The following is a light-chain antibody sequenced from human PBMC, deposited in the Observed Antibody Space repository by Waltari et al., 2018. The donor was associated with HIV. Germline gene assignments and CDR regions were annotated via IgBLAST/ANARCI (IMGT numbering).Light chain of an antibody. Sequence: DIQMTQSPSTLSASVGYSVTTTCRASQSINDWLAWDQQKPGKAPKLLIYKSSGLESGVPSRFSGSGSGTQFTLTISSLQPDDFATYYCQQYNVFPWTFGQGTKVEVQ. CDR2: KSS. V-gene: IGKV1-5*03. CDR1: QSINDW. J-gene: IGKJ1*01. CDR3: QQYNVFPWT.